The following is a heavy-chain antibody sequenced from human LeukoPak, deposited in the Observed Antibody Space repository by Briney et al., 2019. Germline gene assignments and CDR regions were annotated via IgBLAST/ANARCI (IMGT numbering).Heavy chain of an antibody. Sequence: ASVKVSCRASGYTFTGYYMHWVRQAPGQGLEWMGWINPNSGGTNYAQKFQGRVTMTRDTSISTAYMELSRLRSDDTAVYYCAIEFATVVVSAVISAFDIWGQGTMVTVSS. V-gene: IGHV1-2*02. CDR1: GYTFTGYY. J-gene: IGHJ3*02. CDR2: INPNSGGT. D-gene: IGHD2-2*02. CDR3: AIEFATVVVSAVISAFDI.